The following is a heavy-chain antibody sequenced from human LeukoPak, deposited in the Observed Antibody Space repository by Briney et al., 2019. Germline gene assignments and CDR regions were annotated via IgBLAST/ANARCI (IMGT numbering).Heavy chain of an antibody. CDR3: AKEGLEPLSGWAHFDC. J-gene: IGHJ4*02. CDR1: GFTFSSYA. Sequence: GGSLRLSCAASGFTFSSYAMSWVRQAPGKGLEWVSAISGSGGSTYYANSVKGRFTISRDNSKNTLYLQMNSLRAEDTAVYYCAKEGLEPLSGWAHFDCWGQGTLVTVSS. V-gene: IGHV3-23*01. D-gene: IGHD6-19*01. CDR2: ISGSGGST.